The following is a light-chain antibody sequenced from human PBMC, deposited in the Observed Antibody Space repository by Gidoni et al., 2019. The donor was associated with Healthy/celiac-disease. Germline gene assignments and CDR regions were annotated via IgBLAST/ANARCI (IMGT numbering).Light chain of an antibody. CDR3: QQYNNWPPGT. J-gene: IGKJ1*01. Sequence: EIVMTQSPATLSVSPGERATLSCSTSQSVRSNLAWYQQKPGQAPRLLISGASTRATVIPARFSGSGSGTEFTLTISSLQSEDFAVYSCQQYNNWPPGTFGQGTKVEIK. V-gene: IGKV3-15*01. CDR2: GAS. CDR1: QSVRSN.